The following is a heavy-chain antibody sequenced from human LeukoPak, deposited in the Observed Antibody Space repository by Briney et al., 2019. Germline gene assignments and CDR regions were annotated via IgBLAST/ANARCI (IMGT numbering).Heavy chain of an antibody. D-gene: IGHD5-18*01. J-gene: IGHJ4*02. CDR1: GGSISSSSYY. V-gene: IGHV4-39*07. CDR2: IYYSGST. CDR3: ARVGYSYGLGYFDY. Sequence: SETLSLTCTVSGGSISSSSYYWGWIRQPPGKGLEWIGNIYYSGSTYYNPSLKSRVTISVDTSKNQFSLKLSSVTAADTAVYYCARVGYSYGLGYFDYWGQGTLVTVSS.